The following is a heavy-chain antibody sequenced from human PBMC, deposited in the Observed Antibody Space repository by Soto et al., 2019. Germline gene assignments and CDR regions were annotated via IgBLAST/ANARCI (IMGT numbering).Heavy chain of an antibody. CDR2: ISAYNGNT. CDR3: ARRFYGDYVSAAFDI. J-gene: IGHJ3*02. Sequence: ASVKVSCKASGYTFTSYGISWVRQAPGQGLEWMGWISAYNGNTNYAQKLQGRVTMTKDTSTSTAYMELRSLRSDDTAVYYCARRFYGDYVSAAFDIWGQGTMVTVSS. D-gene: IGHD4-17*01. V-gene: IGHV1-18*04. CDR1: GYTFTSYG.